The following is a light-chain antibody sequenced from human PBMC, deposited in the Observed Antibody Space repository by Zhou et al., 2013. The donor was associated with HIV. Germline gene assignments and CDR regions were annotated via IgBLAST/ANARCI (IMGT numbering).Light chain of an antibody. CDR1: QGISKW. V-gene: IGKV1D-12*01. J-gene: IGKJ1*01. CDR3: QQANRFPRT. CDR2: GAS. Sequence: DIQMTQSPSSVSASVGDRITITCRASQGISKWLAWYQQKPGKAPKLLIYGASSLQSGVPSRFSGSGFGTDFTLTINRLHPEDFATYYCQQANRFPRTFGHGTKVDIK.